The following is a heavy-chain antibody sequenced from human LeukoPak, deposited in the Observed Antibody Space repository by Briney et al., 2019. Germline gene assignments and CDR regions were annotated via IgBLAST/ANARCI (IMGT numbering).Heavy chain of an antibody. D-gene: IGHD3-10*01. CDR2: ISGSGGST. V-gene: IGHV3-23*01. J-gene: IGHJ4*02. CDR3: AKAFGFGELSFTY. Sequence: GGSLRLSCAASGFTFSSYAMSWVRQAPGKGLEWVSAISGSGGSTYYADSVKGRFAISRDNSKNTLYLQMNSLRAEDTAVYYCAKAFGFGELSFTYWGQGTLVTVSS. CDR1: GFTFSSYA.